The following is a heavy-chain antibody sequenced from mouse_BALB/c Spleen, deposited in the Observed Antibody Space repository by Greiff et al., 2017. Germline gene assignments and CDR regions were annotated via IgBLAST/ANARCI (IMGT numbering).Heavy chain of an antibody. Sequence: EVMLVESGGGLVQPGGSMKLSCVASGFTFSNYWMNWVRQSPEKGLEWVAEIRLKSNNYATHYAESVKGRFTISRDDSKSSVYLQMNNLRAEDTGIYYCTRRASTMINAMDYWGQGTSVTVSS. CDR1: GFTFSNYW. CDR2: IRLKSNNYAT. D-gene: IGHD2-4*01. CDR3: TRRASTMINAMDY. J-gene: IGHJ4*01. V-gene: IGHV6-6*02.